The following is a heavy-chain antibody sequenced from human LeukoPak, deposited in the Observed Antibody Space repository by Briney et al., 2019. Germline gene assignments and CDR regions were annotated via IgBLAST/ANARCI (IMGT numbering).Heavy chain of an antibody. V-gene: IGHV4-34*01. CDR3: ATCIAVAGTGYNWFDP. Sequence: SETLSLTCAVYGGPFSGYYWSWIRQPPGKGLEWIGEINHSGSTNYNPSLKSPVTISVDTFKNQFSMKLSSVTAADTAVYYCATCIAVAGTGYNWFDPWGQGTLVTVSS. CDR2: INHSGST. CDR1: GGPFSGYY. J-gene: IGHJ5*02. D-gene: IGHD6-19*01.